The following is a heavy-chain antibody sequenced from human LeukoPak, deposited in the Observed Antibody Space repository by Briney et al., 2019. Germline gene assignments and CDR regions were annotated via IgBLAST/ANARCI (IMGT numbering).Heavy chain of an antibody. V-gene: IGHV1-2*02. CDR2: INPNSGGT. J-gene: IGHJ6*02. CDR3: ASRNCSSTSCHRRNYYYYGMDV. CDR1: GYTFTGYY. D-gene: IGHD2-2*01. Sequence: ASVEVSCKASGYTFTGYYMHWVRQAPGQGLEWMGWINPNSGGTNYAQKFQGRVTMTRDTSISTAYMELSRLRSDDTAVYYCASRNCSSTSCHRRNYYYYGMDVWGRGTTVTVSS.